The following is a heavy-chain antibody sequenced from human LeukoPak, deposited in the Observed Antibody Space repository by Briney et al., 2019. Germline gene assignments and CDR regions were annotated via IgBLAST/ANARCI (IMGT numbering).Heavy chain of an antibody. CDR1: GGTFSSYA. Sequence: SVKVSCKASGGTFSSYAISWVRQAPGQGLEWMGRIIPIFGIANYAQKFQGRGTITADKSTSTAYMELSSLRSEDTAVYYCASTDSSGLPTNDYWGQGTLVTVSS. J-gene: IGHJ4*02. D-gene: IGHD3-22*01. CDR2: IIPIFGIA. CDR3: ASTDSSGLPTNDY. V-gene: IGHV1-69*04.